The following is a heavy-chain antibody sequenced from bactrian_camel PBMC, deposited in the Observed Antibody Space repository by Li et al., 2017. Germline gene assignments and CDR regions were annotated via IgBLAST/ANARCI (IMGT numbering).Heavy chain of an antibody. D-gene: IGHD8*01. CDR2: IDTGSGRT. J-gene: IGHJ4*01. CDR3: AQDVLERGCSPTTVFHI. CDR1: GLAFSSRC. Sequence: VQLVESGGGSVQAGGSLRLSCVASGLAFSSRCMGWFRQAPGKEREGLASIDTGSGRTYYADSVKGRFTISHDVAKRTLSLQMSNIEAEDTATYYCAQDVLERGCSPTTVFHIWGQGTQVTVS. V-gene: IGHV3S1*01.